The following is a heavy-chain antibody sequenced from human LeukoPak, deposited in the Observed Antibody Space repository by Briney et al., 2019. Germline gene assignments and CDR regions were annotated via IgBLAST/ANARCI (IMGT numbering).Heavy chain of an antibody. CDR2: ISYSGST. V-gene: IGHV4-59*01. CDR1: GGSISSYY. Sequence: SETLSLTCTVSGGSISSYYWSWIRQPPGKGLEWIGYISYSGSTNYNPSLKSRVTISVDTSKNQFSLKLTSVTAADTAVYYCSRDHWGYGLFDYWGQGTLVTVSS. CDR3: SRDHWGYGLFDY. J-gene: IGHJ4*02. D-gene: IGHD7-27*01.